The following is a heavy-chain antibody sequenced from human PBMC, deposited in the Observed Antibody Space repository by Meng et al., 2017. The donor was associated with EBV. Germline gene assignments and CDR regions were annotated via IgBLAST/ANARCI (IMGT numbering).Heavy chain of an antibody. J-gene: IGHJ6*02. D-gene: IGHD3-10*01. Sequence: QGQLVQSGAEVKKPGASVKVSCKASGYTFTSYAMHWVRQAPGQRLEWMGWTNAGNGNTKYSQKFQGRVTITRDTSASTAYMELSSLRSEDTAVYYCVRRGVQALYGMDVWGQGTTVTVSS. CDR3: VRRGVQALYGMDV. CDR1: GYTFTSYA. V-gene: IGHV1-3*01. CDR2: TNAGNGNT.